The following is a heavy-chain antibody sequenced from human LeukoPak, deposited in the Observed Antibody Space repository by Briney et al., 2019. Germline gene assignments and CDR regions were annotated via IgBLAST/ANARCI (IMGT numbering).Heavy chain of an antibody. V-gene: IGHV4-39*01. CDR1: GGSISSSSYY. J-gene: IGHJ4*02. CDR3: ARHIDDNSSPYFDY. Sequence: SETLSLTCTVSGGSISSSSYYWGWIRQPPGKGLEWIGSIYYSGSTYYNPSLKSRVTISVDTSKNQFSLKLSSVTAADTAVYYCARHIDDNSSPYFDYWGQGTLVTVSS. D-gene: IGHD6-13*01. CDR2: IYYSGST.